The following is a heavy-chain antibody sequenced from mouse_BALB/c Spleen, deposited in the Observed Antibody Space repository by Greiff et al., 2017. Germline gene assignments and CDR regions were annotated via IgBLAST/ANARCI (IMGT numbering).Heavy chain of an antibody. CDR2: ISDGGSYT. CDR3: ARDRYYAMDY. CDR1: GFTFSDYY. V-gene: IGHV5-4*02. Sequence: EVKLVESGGGLVKPGGSLKLSCAASGFTFSDYYMYWVRQTPEKRLEWVATISDGGSYTYYPDSVKGRFTISRDNAKNNLYLQMSSLKSEDTAMYYCARDRYYAMDYWGQGTSGTVSS. J-gene: IGHJ4*01.